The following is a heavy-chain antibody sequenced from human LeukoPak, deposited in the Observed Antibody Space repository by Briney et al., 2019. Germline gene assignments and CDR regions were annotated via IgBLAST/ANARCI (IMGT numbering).Heavy chain of an antibody. CDR3: ARDLRWELTGPYYFDY. V-gene: IGHV7-4-1*02. CDR2: INTNTGNP. J-gene: IGHJ4*02. Sequence: GASVKVSCKASGYTSTSYAMNWVRQAPGQGLEWMGWINTNTGNPTYAQGFTGRFVFSLDTSVSTAYLQISSLKAEDTAVYYCARDLRWELTGPYYFDYWGQGTLVTVSS. D-gene: IGHD1-26*01. CDR1: GYTSTSYA.